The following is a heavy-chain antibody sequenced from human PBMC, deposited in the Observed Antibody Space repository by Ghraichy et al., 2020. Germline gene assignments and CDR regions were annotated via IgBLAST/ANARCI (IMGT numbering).Heavy chain of an antibody. J-gene: IGHJ4*02. V-gene: IGHV4-4*07. Sequence: SQTLSLTCTVSSSSISHYYWSWIRQPAVKGLEWIGRIYTSGSTNYNPSLKSRVTMSVDTSKNQFSLKLSSVTAADTAVYYCATAESGSYAFDYWGQGTLVTVSS. CDR1: SSSISHYY. CDR2: IYTSGST. CDR3: ATAESGSYAFDY. D-gene: IGHD1-26*01.